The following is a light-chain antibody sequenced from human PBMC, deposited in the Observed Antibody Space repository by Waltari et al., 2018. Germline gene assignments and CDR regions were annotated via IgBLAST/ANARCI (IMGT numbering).Light chain of an antibody. J-gene: IGKJ1*01. CDR1: QSISSK. Sequence: IVMTQSPATLSVFTGERAHLSCRASQSISSKLARYQQKPGQAHRLLIYGASTRATGIPDRFTGSGSGIEFTLTINSLPSEDFSVYYCQQYNNWPPDPTFGQGTKVEIK. V-gene: IGKV3D-15*01. CDR2: GAS. CDR3: QQYNNWPPDPT.